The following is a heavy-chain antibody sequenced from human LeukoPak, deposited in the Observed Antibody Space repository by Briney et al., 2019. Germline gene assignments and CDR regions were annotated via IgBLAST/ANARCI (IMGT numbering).Heavy chain of an antibody. D-gene: IGHD3-9*01. Sequence: GESLKISCKGSGYSFTRHWIGWVRQMPGKGLEWMGIIYPGDSDNKYSPSFRGQVTMSADKSINTAYLQWSSLKASDTAIYFCARLDDNAGSYYRTHFDFWGQGTLVTVSP. CDR2: IYPGDSDN. J-gene: IGHJ4*02. CDR3: ARLDDNAGSYYRTHFDF. CDR1: GYSFTRHW. V-gene: IGHV5-51*01.